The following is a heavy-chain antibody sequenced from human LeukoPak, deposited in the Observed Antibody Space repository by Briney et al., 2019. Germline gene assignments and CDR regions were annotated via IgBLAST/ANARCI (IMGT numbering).Heavy chain of an antibody. CDR1: GFTFSSYS. CDR2: ITSTSSDI. D-gene: IGHD6-13*01. CDR3: AIGGSSSSWYYCYNMDV. J-gene: IGHJ6*03. V-gene: IGHV3-21*01. Sequence: GGSLRLSCAASGFTFSSYSMSWVRQAPGKRLEWVSSITSTSSDISYADSVKGRFTISRDNAKNSLYLHMNSLRAEDTAVYYVAIGGSSSSWYYCYNMDVWGKGTTVTVSS.